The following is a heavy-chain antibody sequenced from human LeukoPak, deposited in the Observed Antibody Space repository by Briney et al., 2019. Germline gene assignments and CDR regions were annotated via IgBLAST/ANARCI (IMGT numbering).Heavy chain of an antibody. Sequence: SETLSLTCTVSGGSISSYYWSWIRQPPGKGLEWIGYIYTSGSTNYNPSLKSRVTISVDTSKNQFSLKLSSVTAADTAVYYCARHPRDGSADAFDIWGQGTMVTVSS. CDR2: IYTSGST. J-gene: IGHJ3*02. V-gene: IGHV4-4*09. D-gene: IGHD5-24*01. CDR1: GGSISSYY. CDR3: ARHPRDGSADAFDI.